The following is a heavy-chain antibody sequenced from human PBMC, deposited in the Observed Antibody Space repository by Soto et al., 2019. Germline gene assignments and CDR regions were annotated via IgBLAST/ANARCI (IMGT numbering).Heavy chain of an antibody. CDR2: ISWNSDTI. V-gene: IGHV3-9*01. D-gene: IGHD2-15*01. J-gene: IGHJ6*03. Sequence: EVQLVESGGGLVQPGRSLRLSCAASGFTFDDYGMHWVRQAPGKGLEWVSGISWNSDTIDYADSVKGRFTISRDNAKNSLYLQMSRLRAEDTALYYCAKDIGFRILIVYYYSMDVWGKGTTVTVSS. CDR3: AKDIGFRILIVYYYSMDV. CDR1: GFTFDDYG.